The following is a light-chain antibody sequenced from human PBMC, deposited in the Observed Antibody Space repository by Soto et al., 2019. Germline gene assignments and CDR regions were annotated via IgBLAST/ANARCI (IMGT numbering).Light chain of an antibody. CDR3: QQSYSTPWA. J-gene: IGKJ1*01. V-gene: IGKV1-39*01. Sequence: DIQMTQSPSSLSASVGDRVTISCRASQSISRYLNWYQQKPGKAPKLLIYGASSLQSGVPSRFSGSGSRTDFTPTISSLQPEDFATFYCQQSYSTPWAFGQGTKVDIK. CDR1: QSISRY. CDR2: GAS.